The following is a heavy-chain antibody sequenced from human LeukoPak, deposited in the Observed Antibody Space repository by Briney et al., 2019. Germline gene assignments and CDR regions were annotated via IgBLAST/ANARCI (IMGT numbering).Heavy chain of an antibody. CDR3: ARALQPYYDILWTNWFDP. CDR2: INWNGGST. CDR1: GFTFDDYG. D-gene: IGHD3-9*01. J-gene: IGHJ5*02. Sequence: PGGSLRLSCAASGFTFDDYGMSWIRQAPGKGLEWVSGINWNGGSTGYADSVKGRFTISRDNAKNSLYLQMNSLRAEDTALYHCARALQPYYDILWTNWFDPWGQGTLVTVSS. V-gene: IGHV3-20*01.